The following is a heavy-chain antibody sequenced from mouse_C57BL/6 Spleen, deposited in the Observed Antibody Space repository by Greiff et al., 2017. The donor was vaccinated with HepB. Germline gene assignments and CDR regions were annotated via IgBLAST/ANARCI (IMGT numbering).Heavy chain of an antibody. V-gene: IGHV3-6*01. Sequence: EVQLQESGPGLVKPSQSLSLTCSVTGYSITSGYYWNWIRQFPGNKLEWMGYISYDGSNNYNPSLKNRISITRDTSKNQFFLKLNSVTTEDTATYYCARGWLLLYFDVWGTGTTVTVSS. CDR3: ARGWLLLYFDV. D-gene: IGHD2-3*01. CDR1: GYSITSGYY. J-gene: IGHJ1*03. CDR2: ISYDGSN.